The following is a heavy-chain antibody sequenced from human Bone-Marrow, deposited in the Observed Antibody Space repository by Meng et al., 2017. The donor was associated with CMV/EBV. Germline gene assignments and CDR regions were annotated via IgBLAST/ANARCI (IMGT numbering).Heavy chain of an antibody. D-gene: IGHD5-12*01. J-gene: IGHJ2*01. CDR1: FNFSSYT. V-gene: IGHV3-21*01. CDR3: ARDPLEVATTIDWYFDL. CDR2: ISSSSSYI. Sequence: FNFSSYTMNWVRQAPGKGLEWVSSISSSSSYIYYADSVKGRFTISRDNAKNSLYLQMNSLRAEDTAVYYCARDPLEVATTIDWYFDLWGRGTLVTVSS.